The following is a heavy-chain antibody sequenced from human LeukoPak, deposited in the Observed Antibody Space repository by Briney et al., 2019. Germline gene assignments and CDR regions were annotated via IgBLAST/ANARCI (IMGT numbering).Heavy chain of an antibody. CDR2: IRSKAYGGTT. J-gene: IGHJ6*03. D-gene: IGHD6-19*01. V-gene: IGHV3-49*04. Sequence: PGGPLRLSCTASGFTFGDYAMSWVRQAPGKGLEWVGFIRSKAYGGTTEYAASVKGRFTISRDDSKSIAYLQMNSLKTEDTAVYYCTRVGIAVAATGYYYMDVWGKGTTVTVSS. CDR3: TRVGIAVAATGYYYMDV. CDR1: GFTFGDYA.